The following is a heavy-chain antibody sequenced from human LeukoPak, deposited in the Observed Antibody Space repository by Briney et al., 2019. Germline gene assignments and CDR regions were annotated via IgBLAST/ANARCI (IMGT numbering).Heavy chain of an antibody. Sequence: GRSLRLSCAASGFTFSSYGMHWVRQAPGKGLEWVVVISYDGSNKYYADSVKGRFTISRDNSKNTLYLQMNSLRAEDTAVYYCANLAVAGTFDYWGQGTLVTVSS. V-gene: IGHV3-30*18. J-gene: IGHJ4*02. D-gene: IGHD6-19*01. CDR2: ISYDGSNK. CDR3: ANLAVAGTFDY. CDR1: GFTFSSYG.